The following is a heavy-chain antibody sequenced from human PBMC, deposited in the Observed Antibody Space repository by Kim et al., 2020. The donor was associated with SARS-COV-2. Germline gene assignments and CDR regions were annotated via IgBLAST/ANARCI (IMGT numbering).Heavy chain of an antibody. D-gene: IGHD2-2*01. V-gene: IGHV1-18*04. Sequence: ASVKVSCKASGYTFTSYGISWVRQAPGQGLEWMGWISAYNGNTNYTQKLQGRVTMTTDTSTSTAYMELRSLRSDDTALYYCARDQQVVVVPAASWSYWGQGTLVTVSS. CDR1: GYTFTSYG. CDR2: ISAYNGNT. J-gene: IGHJ4*02. CDR3: ARDQQVVVVPAASWSY.